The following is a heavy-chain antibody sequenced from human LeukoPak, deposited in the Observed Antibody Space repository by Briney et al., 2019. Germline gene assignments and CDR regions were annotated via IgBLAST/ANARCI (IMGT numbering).Heavy chain of an antibody. Sequence: PGGSLRLSCAASGFTFSSFSMNWVRQAPGKGLEGVSYISSSGSTIYYADSVRGRFTISRDNAKNSLYLQMNSLRAEDTAVYYCARGRVAVAGTPNLSHFDYWGQGTLVTVSS. D-gene: IGHD6-19*01. J-gene: IGHJ4*02. CDR1: GFTFSSFS. CDR2: ISSSGSTI. V-gene: IGHV3-48*01. CDR3: ARGRVAVAGTPNLSHFDY.